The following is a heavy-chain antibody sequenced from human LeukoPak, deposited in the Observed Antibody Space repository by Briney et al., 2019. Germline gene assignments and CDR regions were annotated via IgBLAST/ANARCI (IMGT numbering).Heavy chain of an antibody. CDR3: ASRLVVPAAGWYFDL. V-gene: IGHV4-59*08. D-gene: IGHD2-2*01. CDR1: GGSISSYY. Sequence: SETLSLTCTVSGGSISSYYWSWIRQPPGKGLEWIGYIYYSGSTNYNPSLKSRVTISVDTSKNQFSLKLSSVTAADTAVYYCASRLVVPAAGWYFDLWGRGTLVTVSS. CDR2: IYYSGST. J-gene: IGHJ2*01.